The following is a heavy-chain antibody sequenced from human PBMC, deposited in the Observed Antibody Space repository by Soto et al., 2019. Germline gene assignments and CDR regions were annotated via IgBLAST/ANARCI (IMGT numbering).Heavy chain of an antibody. CDR2: INPSGGYT. CDR3: ARDFAGQLTYFDF. CDR1: GYTFTRYY. Sequence: QVQLVQSGAEVKRPGASVKVSCKSSGYTFTRYYIHWVRQAPGQGLEWMGLINPSGGYTTYAQKFQGRVTLTRDTSTGTVYMDLNSLRSEDTAIYYCARDFAGQLTYFDFWGQGTLVTVSS. J-gene: IGHJ4*02. D-gene: IGHD6-13*01. V-gene: IGHV1-46*01.